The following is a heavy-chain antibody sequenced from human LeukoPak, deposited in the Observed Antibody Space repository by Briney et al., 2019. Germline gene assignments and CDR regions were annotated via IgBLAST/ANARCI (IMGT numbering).Heavy chain of an antibody. CDR3: AKDRRDSSGYSDY. Sequence: GGSLRLSCAASGLTFSSYAMSWVCQAPGKGLEWVSAISGSGGSTYYADSVKGRFTISRDNSKNTLYLQMNSLRAEDTAVYYCAKDRRDSSGYSDYWGQGTLVTVSS. CDR2: ISGSGGST. J-gene: IGHJ4*02. V-gene: IGHV3-23*01. D-gene: IGHD3-22*01. CDR1: GLTFSSYA.